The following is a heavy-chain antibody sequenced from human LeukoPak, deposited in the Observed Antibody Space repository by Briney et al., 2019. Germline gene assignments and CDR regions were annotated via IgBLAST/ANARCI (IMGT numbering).Heavy chain of an antibody. D-gene: IGHD1-26*01. CDR2: MNQDGSVK. Sequence: GGSLRLSCAASGSTFSSSWMSWVRQAPGKGPEWVANMNQDGSVKYYVDSVKGRFSISRDNAKNSPYLQMNSLRAEDTAVYYCAAQSFGWFDPWGQGTLVTVSS. J-gene: IGHJ5*02. CDR1: GSTFSSSW. V-gene: IGHV3-7*05. CDR3: AAQSFGWFDP.